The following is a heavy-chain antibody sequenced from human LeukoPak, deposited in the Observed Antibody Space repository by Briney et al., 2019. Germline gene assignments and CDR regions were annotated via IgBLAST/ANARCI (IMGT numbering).Heavy chain of an antibody. CDR3: AREEPLGGLGYSYGYFDY. CDR2: IYSGGST. V-gene: IGHV3-53*01. CDR1: GFTVSSNY. D-gene: IGHD5-18*01. J-gene: IGHJ4*02. Sequence: GGSLRLSCAASGFTVSSNYMSWVRQAPGKGLEWVSVIYSGGSTYYADSVKGRFTISRDNSKNTLYLQTNSLRAEDTAVYYCAREEPLGGLGYSYGYFDYWGQGTLVTVSS.